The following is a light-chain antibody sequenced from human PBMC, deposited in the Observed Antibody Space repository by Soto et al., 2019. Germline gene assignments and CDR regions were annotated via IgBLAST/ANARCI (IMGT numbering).Light chain of an antibody. CDR1: SRDVGAFNY. CDR2: DVN. V-gene: IGLV2-14*03. Sequence: QSALTQPASVSGSPGQSITISCTGTSRDVGAFNYVSWYQQHPDKAPKLLISDVNNRPSGVSHRFSGSKSGNTASLTISGLQPADEADYYCSSYAGSSNVFGTGTKLTVL. CDR3: SSYAGSSNV. J-gene: IGLJ1*01.